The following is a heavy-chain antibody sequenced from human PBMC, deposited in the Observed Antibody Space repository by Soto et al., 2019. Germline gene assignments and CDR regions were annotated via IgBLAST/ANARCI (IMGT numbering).Heavy chain of an antibody. J-gene: IGHJ4*02. CDR1: GFTFDDYG. Sequence: GGSLRLSCAASGFTFDDYGMSWVRQAPGKGLEWVSGINWNGGSTGYADSVKGRFTISRDNAKNSLYLQMNSLRAEDTALYYCARSYPDNCSGGSCYSGLLFDYWGQGTLVTVSS. D-gene: IGHD2-15*01. V-gene: IGHV3-20*04. CDR3: ARSYPDNCSGGSCYSGLLFDY. CDR2: INWNGGST.